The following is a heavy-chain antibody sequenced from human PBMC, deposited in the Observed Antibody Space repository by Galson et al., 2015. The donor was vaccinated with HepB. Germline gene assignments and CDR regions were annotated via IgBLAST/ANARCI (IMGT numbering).Heavy chain of an antibody. Sequence: SLRLSCAASGFTFSSYAMSWVRQAPGKGLEWVSAISGSGGSTYYADSVKGRFTISRDNSKNTLYLQMNSLRAEDTAVYYCAKEVWQQLVIAGENWFDPWGQGTLVTVSS. CDR2: ISGSGGST. CDR1: GFTFSSYA. V-gene: IGHV3-23*01. D-gene: IGHD6-13*01. J-gene: IGHJ5*02. CDR3: AKEVWQQLVIAGENWFDP.